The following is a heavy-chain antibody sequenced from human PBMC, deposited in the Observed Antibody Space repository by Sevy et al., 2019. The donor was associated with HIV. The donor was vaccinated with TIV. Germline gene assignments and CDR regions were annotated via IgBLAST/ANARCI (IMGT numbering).Heavy chain of an antibody. V-gene: IGHV1-2*02. CDR3: ARDKIAVAGKGSYYYGMDV. J-gene: IGHJ6*02. CDR2: INPNSGGT. CDR1: GYTFTGYY. D-gene: IGHD6-19*01. Sequence: ASVKVSCKASGYTFTGYYMHWVRQAPGQGLEWMGWINPNSGGTNYAQKFQGRVTMTRDTSTSTAYMELSRLRSDDTAVYYCARDKIAVAGKGSYYYGMDVWGQGTTVTVSS.